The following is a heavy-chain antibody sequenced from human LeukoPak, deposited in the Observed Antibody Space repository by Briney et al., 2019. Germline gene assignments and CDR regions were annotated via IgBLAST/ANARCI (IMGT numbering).Heavy chain of an antibody. J-gene: IGHJ4*02. Sequence: PGRSLRLSCAASGFTFSSYAMHWVRQAPGKGLEWVAVISYDGSNKYYADSVKGRFTISRDNSKNTLYLQMNNLRAEDTAVYYCAREDYYDSSGLLDYWGQGTLVTVSS. CDR2: ISYDGSNK. CDR1: GFTFSSYA. CDR3: AREDYYDSSGLLDY. V-gene: IGHV3-30-3*01. D-gene: IGHD3-22*01.